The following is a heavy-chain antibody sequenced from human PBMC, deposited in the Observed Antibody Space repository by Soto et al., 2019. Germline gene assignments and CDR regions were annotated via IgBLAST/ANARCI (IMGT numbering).Heavy chain of an antibody. D-gene: IGHD3-10*01. CDR1: GVSISSYY. V-gene: IGHV4-59*01. CDR2: IYYSGST. J-gene: IGHJ5*02. Sequence: SETLSLTCSVSGVSISSYYWSWIRQPPGKGLEWFGYIYYSGSTSYNPSLKSRVTISVDTSKKQFSLKLSSVTAADTAVYYCARDFNGSGSYTAWFDPWGQGTLVTVS. CDR3: ARDFNGSGSYTAWFDP.